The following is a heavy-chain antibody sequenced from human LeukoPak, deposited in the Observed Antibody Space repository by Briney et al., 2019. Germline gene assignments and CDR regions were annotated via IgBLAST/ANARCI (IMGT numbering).Heavy chain of an antibody. CDR2: ISYDGGNR. V-gene: IGHV3-30-3*01. Sequence: GSLRLSCAASGFTFSSYAMHWVRQAPGKGLEWVAVISYDGGNRYYADSVKGRFTISRDNSKNTLYPQMNSLRGEDTAVYYCARDRYNWNDGRRSVFDYWGQGTLVTVSS. J-gene: IGHJ4*02. CDR3: ARDRYNWNDGRRSVFDY. CDR1: GFTFSSYA. D-gene: IGHD1-1*01.